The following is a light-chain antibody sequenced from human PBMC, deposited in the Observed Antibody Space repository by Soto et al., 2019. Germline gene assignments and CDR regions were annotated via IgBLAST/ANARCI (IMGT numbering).Light chain of an antibody. CDR2: SNN. Sequence: QSVLTQPPSASGTPGQTVTISCSGSSSNIGSNSVNWYQQLPGAAPSLLIYSNNQRPSGVPDRFSGSKSGTSASLAISGLQSEDEADYYCAAWDDSLNGDVFGTGTKLTVL. V-gene: IGLV1-44*01. J-gene: IGLJ1*01. CDR1: SSNIGSNS. CDR3: AAWDDSLNGDV.